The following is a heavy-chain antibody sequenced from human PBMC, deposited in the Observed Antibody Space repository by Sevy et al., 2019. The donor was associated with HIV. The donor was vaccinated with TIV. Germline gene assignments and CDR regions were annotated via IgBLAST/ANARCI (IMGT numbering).Heavy chain of an antibody. CDR1: GGSISSGGYY. Sequence: SETLSITCTVSGGSISSGGYYWSWIRQHPGKGLEWIGYIYYSGSTYYNPSLKSRVTISVDTSKNQFSLKLSSVTAADTAVYYCARANDDFWSGYSPAKYYFDYRGQGTLVTVSS. CDR2: IYYSGST. V-gene: IGHV4-31*03. D-gene: IGHD3-3*01. CDR3: ARANDDFWSGYSPAKYYFDY. J-gene: IGHJ4*02.